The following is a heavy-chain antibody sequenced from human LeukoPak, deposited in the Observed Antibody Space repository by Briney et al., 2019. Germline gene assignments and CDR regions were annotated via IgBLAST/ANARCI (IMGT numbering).Heavy chain of an antibody. CDR1: GGSISSYY. D-gene: IGHD6-13*01. J-gene: IGHJ6*03. Sequence: PSGTLSLTCAVSGGSISSYYWSWIRQPPGKGLEWIGYIYYSGSTNYNPSLKSRVTIPVDTSKNQFSLELSSATAADTAVYFCARGRVSSSTWYSTYYYYFYMDVWGKGTTVTVSS. CDR2: IYYSGST. CDR3: ARGRVSSSTWYSTYYYYFYMDV. V-gene: IGHV4-59*01.